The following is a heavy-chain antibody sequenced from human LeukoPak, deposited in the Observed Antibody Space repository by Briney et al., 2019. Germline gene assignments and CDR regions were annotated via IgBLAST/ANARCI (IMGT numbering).Heavy chain of an antibody. D-gene: IGHD6-13*01. CDR1: GFTFSDYY. J-gene: IGHJ4*02. Sequence: GGSLRLSCAASGFTFSDYYMGWIRQAPGKGLEWVSYISSSGSTIYYADSVKGRFTISRDNAKNSLYLQMNSLRAEDTAVYYCAKDIVAAGLFFDYWGQGTLVTVSS. CDR2: ISSSGSTI. V-gene: IGHV3-11*01. CDR3: AKDIVAAGLFFDY.